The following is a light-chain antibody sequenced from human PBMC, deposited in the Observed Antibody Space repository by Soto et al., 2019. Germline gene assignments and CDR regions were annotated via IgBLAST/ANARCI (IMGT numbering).Light chain of an antibody. V-gene: IGKV3-11*01. Sequence: DTVLIQSPATLSLSPGERATLSCSASHTVANFLAWYQHKAGQAPILLIYDVSNRATGIPARLSGSGSGTDFTLAISSLEPDDFAVDYCQQRSNWPPTFGGGTNVEIK. CDR3: QQRSNWPPT. J-gene: IGKJ4*01. CDR1: HTVANF. CDR2: DVS.